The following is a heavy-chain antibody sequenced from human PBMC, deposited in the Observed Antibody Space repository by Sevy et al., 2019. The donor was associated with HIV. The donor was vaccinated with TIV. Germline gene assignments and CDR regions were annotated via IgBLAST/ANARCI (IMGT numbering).Heavy chain of an antibody. D-gene: IGHD6-13*01. V-gene: IGHV4-39*01. CDR3: ARQRGIAAAGTGVSRFDY. J-gene: IGHJ4*02. Sequence: SDTLSLTCTVSGGSISSSSYYWGWIRQPPGKGLEWIGSIYYSGSTYYNPSLKSRVTISVDTSKNQFSLKLSSVTAADTAVYYCARQRGIAAAGTGVSRFDYWGQGTLVTVSS. CDR2: IYYSGST. CDR1: GGSISSSSYY.